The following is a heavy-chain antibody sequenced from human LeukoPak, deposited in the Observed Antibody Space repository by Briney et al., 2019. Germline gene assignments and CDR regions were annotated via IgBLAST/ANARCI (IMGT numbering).Heavy chain of an antibody. Sequence: SETLSLTCTVSGGSISSSSYYCGWIRQPPGKGLEWIGSIYYSGSTYYNPSLKSRVTISVDTSKNQFSLKLSSVTAADTAVYYCARWGDCFDYWGQGTLVTVSS. CDR1: GGSISSSSYY. D-gene: IGHD3-10*01. J-gene: IGHJ4*02. V-gene: IGHV4-39*01. CDR3: ARWGDCFDY. CDR2: IYYSGST.